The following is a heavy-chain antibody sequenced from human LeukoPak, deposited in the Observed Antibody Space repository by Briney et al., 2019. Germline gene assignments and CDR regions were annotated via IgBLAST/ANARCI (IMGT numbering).Heavy chain of an antibody. Sequence: SETLSLTCTVSGGSISSYYWSWIRQPAGKGLEWIGRIYTSGSTNYNPSLKSRATMSVDTSKNQFSLKLSSVTAADTAVYYCARDTPHIAAAGPFDYWGQGTLVTVSS. CDR1: GGSISSYY. V-gene: IGHV4-4*07. CDR3: ARDTPHIAAAGPFDY. CDR2: IYTSGST. J-gene: IGHJ4*02. D-gene: IGHD6-13*01.